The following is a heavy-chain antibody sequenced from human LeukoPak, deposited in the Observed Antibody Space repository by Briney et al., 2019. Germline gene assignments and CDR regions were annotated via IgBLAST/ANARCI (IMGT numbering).Heavy chain of an antibody. V-gene: IGHV3-7*03. CDR1: AFIFSGHW. Sequence: GGSLRLSCEGSAFIFSGHWMNWVRQTPGKGLEWVASIKEDGSERQYVDSVKGRFSISRDNAKGSLFLQLNSLRAEDTAVYYCARALTTLTYEGYWGQGTLVTVSS. J-gene: IGHJ4*02. D-gene: IGHD1-1*01. CDR3: ARALTTLTYEGY. CDR2: IKEDGSER.